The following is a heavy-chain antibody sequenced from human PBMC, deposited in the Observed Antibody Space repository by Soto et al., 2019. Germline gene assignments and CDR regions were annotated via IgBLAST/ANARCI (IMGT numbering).Heavy chain of an antibody. D-gene: IGHD5-18*01. CDR2: ISWNSGSI. CDR1: GFTFDDYA. V-gene: IGHV3-9*01. J-gene: IGHJ6*02. Sequence: EVQLVESGGGLVQPGRSLRLSCAASGFTFDDYAMHWVGQAPGKGLEWVSGISWNSGSIGYADSVKGRFTISRDNAKNSLYLQMNSLRAEDTALYYCAKDMANVDTAMVYYYYYGMDVWGQGTTVTVSS. CDR3: AKDMANVDTAMVYYYYYGMDV.